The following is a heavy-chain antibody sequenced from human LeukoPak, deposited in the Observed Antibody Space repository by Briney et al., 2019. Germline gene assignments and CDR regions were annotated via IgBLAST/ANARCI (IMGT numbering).Heavy chain of an antibody. V-gene: IGHV3-11*01. CDR2: ISSSGSTI. Sequence: GGSLRLSCAASGFTFSDYYMSWIRQAPGKGLEWVSYISSSGSTIYYADSVKGRFTISRDNAKNSLYLQMKSLRVEDTAVYYCARAQPQTGTTSWFDPWGQGTLVTVSS. CDR1: GFTFSDYY. CDR3: ARAQPQTGTTSWFDP. D-gene: IGHD1-7*01. J-gene: IGHJ5*02.